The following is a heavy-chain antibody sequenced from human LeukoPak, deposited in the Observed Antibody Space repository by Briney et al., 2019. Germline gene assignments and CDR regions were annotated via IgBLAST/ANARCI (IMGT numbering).Heavy chain of an antibody. Sequence: GGSLRLSCAASGFTFSSYGMHWVRQAPGKGLEWVAVISYDGSNKYYADSVKGRFTISRDNSKNTLYLQMNSLRAEDTAVYYCAKDLPTIFGVAPLDSWGQGTLVTVSS. D-gene: IGHD3-3*01. V-gene: IGHV3-30*18. J-gene: IGHJ4*02. CDR3: AKDLPTIFGVAPLDS. CDR1: GFTFSSYG. CDR2: ISYDGSNK.